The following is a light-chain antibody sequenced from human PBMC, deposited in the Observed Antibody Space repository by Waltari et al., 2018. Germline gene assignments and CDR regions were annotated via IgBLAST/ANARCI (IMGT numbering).Light chain of an antibody. CDR3: QQRSNWPRVT. J-gene: IGKJ4*01. Sequence: EIVLTQSPAPLSLSPGARATLSCRASQSVSSYLAWYQQKPGQAPRLLIYDASNRATGIPARFSGSGSGTDFTLTISSLEPEDFAVYYCQQRSNWPRVTFGGGTKVEIK. CDR2: DAS. CDR1: QSVSSY. V-gene: IGKV3-11*01.